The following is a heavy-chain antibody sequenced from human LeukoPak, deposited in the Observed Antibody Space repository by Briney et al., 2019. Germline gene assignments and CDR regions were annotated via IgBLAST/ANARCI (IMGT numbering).Heavy chain of an antibody. CDR1: GGSFSGYY. CDR2: INHSGST. D-gene: IGHD3-10*01. CDR3: NMVRGVSTTPTFDY. Sequence: PSETLSLTCAVYGGSFSGYYWSWIRQPPGKGLEWIGEINHSGSTNYNPSLKSRVTISVDTSKNQFSLKLSSVTAADTAVYYCNMVRGVSTTPTFDYWGQGTLVTVSS. V-gene: IGHV4-34*01. J-gene: IGHJ4*02.